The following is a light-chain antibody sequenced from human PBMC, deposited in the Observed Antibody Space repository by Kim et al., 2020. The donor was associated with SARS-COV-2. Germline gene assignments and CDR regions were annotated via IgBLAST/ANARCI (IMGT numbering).Light chain of an antibody. J-gene: IGKJ1*01. Sequence: SSSPGGSATPSRRANQSISNYVDWYQQKPGQATRLLFYDASNRATGIPTRFSSSGSGTSFAKTISRQEADNVAVYYCHQRTNWWTFGEGTKVDIK. V-gene: IGKV3-11*01. CDR2: DAS. CDR1: QSISNY. CDR3: HQRTNWWT.